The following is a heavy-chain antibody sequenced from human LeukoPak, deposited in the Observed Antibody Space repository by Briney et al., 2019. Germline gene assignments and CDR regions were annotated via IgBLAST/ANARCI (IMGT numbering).Heavy chain of an antibody. CDR3: AKMGSRGGLRYFDWLPSSDY. Sequence: PGGSLRLSCAASGFTFSSYSMNWVRQAPGKGPEWVAVISYDGSNKYYADSVKGRFTISRDNSKNTLYLQMNSLRAEDTAVYYCAKMGSRGGLRYFDWLPSSDYWGQGTLVTVSS. CDR2: ISYDGSNK. CDR1: GFTFSSYS. V-gene: IGHV3-30*18. J-gene: IGHJ4*02. D-gene: IGHD3-9*01.